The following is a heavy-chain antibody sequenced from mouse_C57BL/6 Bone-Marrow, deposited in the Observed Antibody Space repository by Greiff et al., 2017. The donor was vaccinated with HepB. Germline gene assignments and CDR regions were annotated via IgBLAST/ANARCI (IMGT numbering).Heavy chain of an antibody. CDR3: ARRGMITTVPYAMDY. V-gene: IGHV1-69*01. CDR2: IDPSDSYT. J-gene: IGHJ4*01. D-gene: IGHD1-1*01. CDR1: GYTFTSYW. Sequence: QVQLQQPGAELVMPGASVKLSCKASGYTFTSYWMHWVKQRPGQGLEWIGEIDPSDSYTNYNQKFKGKSTLTVDKSSSTAYMQLSSLTSEDSAVYYCARRGMITTVPYAMDYWGQGTSVTVSS.